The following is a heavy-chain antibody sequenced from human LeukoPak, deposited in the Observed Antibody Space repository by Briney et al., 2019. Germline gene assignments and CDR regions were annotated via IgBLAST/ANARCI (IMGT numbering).Heavy chain of an antibody. CDR3: AALVTVTLWNPVQLERADGFDI. J-gene: IGHJ3*02. Sequence: PGGSLRLSCAASGFTFSRYSMNWVRQAPGKGLEWVSSISSSSSNRYYADSVKGRFTISRDNAKNSLYLQMNSLRAEATAVYYCAALVTVTLWNPVQLERADGFDIWGQGTMVTVSS. V-gene: IGHV3-21*01. CDR1: GFTFSRYS. CDR2: ISSSSSNR. D-gene: IGHD1-1*01.